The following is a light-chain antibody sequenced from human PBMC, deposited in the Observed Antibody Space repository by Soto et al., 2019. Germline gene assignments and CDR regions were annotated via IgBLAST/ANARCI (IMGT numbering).Light chain of an antibody. Sequence: QSALTQPNSVSGSPGQSITISCTGTSSDVGSYTFVSWFQQHPGKAPKLIIYEVTNRPSGVSYRFYGSKSCNTASLTISGLKAEDEAYYYRTSFTTTNTWVFGGGTKLTVL. V-gene: IGLV2-14*01. CDR1: SSDVGSYTF. CDR2: EVT. CDR3: TSFTTTNTWV. J-gene: IGLJ3*02.